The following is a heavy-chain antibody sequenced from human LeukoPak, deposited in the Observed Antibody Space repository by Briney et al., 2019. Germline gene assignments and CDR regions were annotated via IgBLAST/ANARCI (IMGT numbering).Heavy chain of an antibody. CDR2: ISGSGGTT. D-gene: IGHD1-1*01. CDR1: GFSFSNYA. J-gene: IGHJ5*02. V-gene: IGHV3-23*01. Sequence: GGSLRLSCAASGFSFSNYAMTWVRQAPGKGLEWVSGISGSGGTTYYADSVKGRFTISRDNSKNTLYLQMNSLRGEDTAVYYCAREGTAGTNLNWFDPWGQGTLSPSPQ. CDR3: AREGTAGTNLNWFDP.